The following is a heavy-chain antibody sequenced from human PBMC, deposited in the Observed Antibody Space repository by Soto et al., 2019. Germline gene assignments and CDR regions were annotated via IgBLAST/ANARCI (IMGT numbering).Heavy chain of an antibody. J-gene: IGHJ6*03. Sequence: EVQLVESGGGLVKPGGSLRLSCAASGFTFSSYSMNWVRQAPGKGLEWVSSISSSSSYIYYADSVKGRFTISRDNAKNSLYLQMNSLRAEDTAVYYCARDKVLDDFWCGYGLYYYYMDVWGKGTTVTVSS. CDR2: ISSSSSYI. V-gene: IGHV3-21*01. CDR1: GFTFSSYS. CDR3: ARDKVLDDFWCGYGLYYYYMDV. D-gene: IGHD3-3*01.